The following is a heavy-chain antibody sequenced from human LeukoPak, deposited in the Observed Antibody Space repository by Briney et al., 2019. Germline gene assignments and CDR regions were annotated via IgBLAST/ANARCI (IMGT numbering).Heavy chain of an antibody. V-gene: IGHV3-21*01. CDR2: ISSSSSYI. Sequence: KSAGSLTLSCAASGFTISSYSMNWVRLAPGKGLEWVSFISSSSSYIYYADLVKGRVTTSRDNAKNSLYLQMNRLRAEDTAVYYWARDAQYRSGWYLWVPGYSDYFDGWGQGTLVTVS. CDR3: ARDAQYRSGWYLWVPGYSDYFDG. CDR1: GFTISSYS. D-gene: IGHD6-19*01. J-gene: IGHJ4*02.